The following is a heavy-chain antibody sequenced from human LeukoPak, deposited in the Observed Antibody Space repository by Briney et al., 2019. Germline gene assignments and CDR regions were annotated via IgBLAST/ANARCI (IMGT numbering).Heavy chain of an antibody. J-gene: IGHJ6*02. CDR3: ARGKLKEVSRDGPESYDFWSGYYTGGGSYYYYGMDV. CDR2: ISYDGSNK. D-gene: IGHD3-3*01. Sequence: PGGSLRLSCAASGFTLSTHWMNWVRQAPGKGLEWVAVISYDGSNKYYADSVKGRVTISRDNSKNTLYLQMNSLRAEDTAVYYCARGKLKEVSRDGPESYDFWSGYYTGGGSYYYYGMDVWGQGTTVTVSS. CDR1: GFTLSTHW. V-gene: IGHV3-30-3*01.